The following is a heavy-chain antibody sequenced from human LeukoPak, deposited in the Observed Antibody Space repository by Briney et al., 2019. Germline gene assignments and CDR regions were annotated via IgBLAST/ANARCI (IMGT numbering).Heavy chain of an antibody. CDR2: IHKNAIT. J-gene: IGHJ6*03. Sequence: GRSLRLSCAASGFTFSSYGMHWVRQAPGKGLEWVSVIHKNAITHYADIVKGRFTISRDNSKNMLYLQMNSLRAEDTAVYYCARSLRVRGVPDYMDVWGKGTTVIISS. D-gene: IGHD3-10*02. CDR3: ARSLRVRGVPDYMDV. CDR1: GFTFSSYG. V-gene: IGHV3-53*01.